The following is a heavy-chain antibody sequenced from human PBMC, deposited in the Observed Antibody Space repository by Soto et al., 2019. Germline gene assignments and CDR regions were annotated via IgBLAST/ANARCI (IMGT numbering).Heavy chain of an antibody. V-gene: IGHV4-30-4*01. J-gene: IGHJ4*02. D-gene: IGHD1-26*01. CDR2: IYYSGST. Sequence: SETLSLTFTVSGGSISSGDYYWSWIRPPPGKGLEWIGYIYYSGSTYYNPSLKSRVTISVDTSKNQFSLKLSSVTAADTAVYYCARVPAWGSYSFGYWGQGTLVTVSS. CDR1: GGSISSGDYY. CDR3: ARVPAWGSYSFGY.